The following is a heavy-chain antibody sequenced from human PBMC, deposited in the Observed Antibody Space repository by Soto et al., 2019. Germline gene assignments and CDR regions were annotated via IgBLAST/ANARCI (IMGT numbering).Heavy chain of an antibody. Sequence: SETLSLTCSVSGADINTYSWTWIRQPAGKGLEWIGRIYTSASINYNPSLRGRVTLSVDTSTNQVSLKLASVTAADTAVYYCARDREAGYNFYYGMDVWGQGATVTVSS. CDR3: ARDREAGYNFYYGMDV. V-gene: IGHV4-4*07. CDR1: GADINTYS. D-gene: IGHD6-19*01. J-gene: IGHJ6*02. CDR2: IYTSASI.